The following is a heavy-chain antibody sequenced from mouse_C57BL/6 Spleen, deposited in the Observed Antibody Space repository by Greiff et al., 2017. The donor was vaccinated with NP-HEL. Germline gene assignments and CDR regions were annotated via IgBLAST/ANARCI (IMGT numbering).Heavy chain of an antibody. D-gene: IGHD2-5*01. V-gene: IGHV2-9-1*01. CDR3: SRGGAYYSNYEDYAMDY. Sequence: QVQLQQSGPGLVAPSQSLSITCTVSGFSLTSYAISWVRQPPGKGLEWLGVIWTGGGTNYNSALKSRLSISKDNSKSQVFLKMNSLQTDDTARYYCSRGGAYYSNYEDYAMDYWGQGTSVTVSS. J-gene: IGHJ4*01. CDR1: GFSLTSYA. CDR2: IWTGGGT.